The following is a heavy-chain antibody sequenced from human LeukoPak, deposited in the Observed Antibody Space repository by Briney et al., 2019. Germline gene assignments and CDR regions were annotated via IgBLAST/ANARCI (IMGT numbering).Heavy chain of an antibody. D-gene: IGHD3-10*01. J-gene: IGHJ6*02. CDR3: ARDSPVGGSGLRGYYYYGMDV. CDR1: GGSISSYY. Sequence: SETLSLTCTVSGGSISSYYWSWIRQPPGKGLEWIGYIYYSGSTNYNPSLKSRVTISVDTSKNQFSPKLSSVTAADTAVYYCARDSPVGGSGLRGYYYYGMDVWGQGTTVTVSS. CDR2: IYYSGST. V-gene: IGHV4-59*01.